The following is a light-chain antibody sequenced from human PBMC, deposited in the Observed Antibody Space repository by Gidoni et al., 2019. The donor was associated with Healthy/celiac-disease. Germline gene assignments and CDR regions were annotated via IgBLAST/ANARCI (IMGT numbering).Light chain of an antibody. Sequence: QSALTPPASVSGSPGPSITISCTGTSSDVGGYNYVSWYQQHHGKAPKLMIYDVSNRPSGVSNRFAGSKSGNTASLTISGLQAEDEADYYCSAYTSSSTLVFGGGTKLTVL. CDR2: DVS. V-gene: IGLV2-14*03. CDR3: SAYTSSSTLV. CDR1: SSDVGGYNY. J-gene: IGLJ3*02.